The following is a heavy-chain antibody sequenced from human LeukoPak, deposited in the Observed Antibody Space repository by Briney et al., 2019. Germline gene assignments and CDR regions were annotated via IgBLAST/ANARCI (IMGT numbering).Heavy chain of an antibody. CDR2: ISGSGGST. J-gene: IGHJ4*02. Sequence: GGSLRLSCAASGFTFSSYAMSWVRQAPGKGLEWVSAISGSGGSTYCADSVKGRFTISRDNSKNTLYLQMNSLRAEDTAVYYCAKAYDSSGYHYEHFDYWGQGTLVTVSS. D-gene: IGHD3-22*01. CDR1: GFTFSSYA. CDR3: AKAYDSSGYHYEHFDY. V-gene: IGHV3-23*01.